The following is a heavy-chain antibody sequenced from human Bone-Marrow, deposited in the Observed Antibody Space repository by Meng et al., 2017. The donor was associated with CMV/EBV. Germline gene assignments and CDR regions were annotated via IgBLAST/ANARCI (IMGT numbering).Heavy chain of an antibody. CDR1: GFTFSSYA. CDR2: ISGRDDTT. Sequence: SGFTFSSYAMSWVRQAPGQGLEWVSAISGRDDTTYYADSVKGRFTISRDNSKNTLYLQVNSLRAEDTAIYYCAKDKRGSGWFVGYFDCWGQGTLVTVSS. V-gene: IGHV3-23*01. D-gene: IGHD6-19*01. CDR3: AKDKRGSGWFVGYFDC. J-gene: IGHJ4*02.